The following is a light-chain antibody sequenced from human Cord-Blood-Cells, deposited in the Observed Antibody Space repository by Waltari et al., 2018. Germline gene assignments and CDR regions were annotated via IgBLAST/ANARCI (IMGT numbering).Light chain of an antibody. J-gene: IGKJ2*01. CDR1: QSLLHSNGYNY. Sequence: DIVMTQSPLSLPVTPGEPASISCRSSQSLLHSNGYNYLDWYRQKPGQSPQLLIYLGSNRASGVPDRFSGSGSGRDFTLKISRVEAEDVGVYYCMQALQTPNTFGQGTKLEIK. CDR3: MQALQTPNT. V-gene: IGKV2-28*01. CDR2: LGS.